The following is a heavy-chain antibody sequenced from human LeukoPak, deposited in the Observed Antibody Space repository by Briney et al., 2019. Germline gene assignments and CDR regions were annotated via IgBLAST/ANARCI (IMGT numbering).Heavy chain of an antibody. Sequence: QSSETLSLTCAVSGGSISSGGYSWSWIRQPPGKGLEWIGYIYHSGSTYYNPSLKSRVTISVDRSKNQFSLKLSSVTAADTAVYYCARQLGPYYDFWSGYWPRDYYYGMDVWGQGTTVTVSS. CDR3: ARQLGPYYDFWSGYWPRDYYYGMDV. CDR1: GGSISSGGYS. D-gene: IGHD3-3*01. J-gene: IGHJ6*02. CDR2: IYHSGST. V-gene: IGHV4-30-2*01.